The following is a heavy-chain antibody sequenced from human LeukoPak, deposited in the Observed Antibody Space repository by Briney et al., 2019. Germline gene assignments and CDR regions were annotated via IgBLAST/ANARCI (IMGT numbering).Heavy chain of an antibody. CDR1: GGSFSGYY. CDR2: INHSGST. D-gene: IGHD3-22*01. J-gene: IGHJ4*02. Sequence: PSETLSLTCAVYGGSFSGYYWSWIRQPPGKGLEWIGEINHSGSTNYNPSLKSRVTISVDTSKNQFSLKLSSVTAADTAVYYCARERITMIVVVYVDYWGQGTLVTVSS. CDR3: ARERITMIVVVYVDY. V-gene: IGHV4-34*01.